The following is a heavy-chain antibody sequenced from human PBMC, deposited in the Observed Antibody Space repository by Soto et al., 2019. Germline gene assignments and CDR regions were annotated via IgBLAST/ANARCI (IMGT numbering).Heavy chain of an antibody. CDR3: ARYCGGDCYQSYYYYMDV. V-gene: IGHV4-31*03. J-gene: IGHJ6*03. Sequence: PYQTRPVTCTVGGGSISSGGYYWSWIRQHPGKGLEWIGYIYYSGSTYYNPSLKSRVTISVDTSKNQFSLKLSSVTAADTAVYYCARYCGGDCYQSYYYYMDVWGKGTTVS. D-gene: IGHD2-21*01. CDR2: IYYSGST. CDR1: GGSISSGGYY.